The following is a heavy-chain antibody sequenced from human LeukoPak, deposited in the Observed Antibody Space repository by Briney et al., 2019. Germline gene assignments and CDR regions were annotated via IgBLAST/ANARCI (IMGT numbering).Heavy chain of an antibody. D-gene: IGHD3-22*01. Sequence: TSETLSLTCTVSGGSISSSSYYWGWIRQPPGKGLEWIGSIYYSGSTYYNPSLKSRVTISVDTSKNQFSLKLSSVTAADTAVYYCARASHYYDSSGYQFDYWGQGTLVTVSS. V-gene: IGHV4-39*07. CDR3: ARASHYYDSSGYQFDY. J-gene: IGHJ4*02. CDR2: IYYSGST. CDR1: GGSISSSSYY.